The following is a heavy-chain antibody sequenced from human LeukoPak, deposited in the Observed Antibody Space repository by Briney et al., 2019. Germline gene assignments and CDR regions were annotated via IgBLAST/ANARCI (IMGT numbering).Heavy chain of an antibody. CDR3: ATCSGGDCYSILRYFQH. CDR1: GFTFSSYS. J-gene: IGHJ1*01. D-gene: IGHD2-21*02. CDR2: ISSSSSYI. V-gene: IGHV3-21*01. Sequence: PGGSLRLSCAASGFTFSSYSMNWVRQAPGKGLELVSSISSSSSYIYYADSVKGRFTISRDNAKNSLYLQMNSLRAEDTAVYYCATCSGGDCYSILRYFQHWGQGTLVTVSS.